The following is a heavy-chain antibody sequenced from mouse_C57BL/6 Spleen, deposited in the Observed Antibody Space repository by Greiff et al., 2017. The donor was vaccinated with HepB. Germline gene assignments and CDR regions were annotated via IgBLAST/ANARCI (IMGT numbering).Heavy chain of an antibody. CDR2: IDPSDSYT. V-gene: IGHV1-59*01. J-gene: IGHJ4*01. CDR1: GYTFTSYW. CDR3: AREGITTVVDY. Sequence: QVQLQQPGAELVRPGTSVKLSCKASGYTFTSYWMHWVKQRPGQGLEWIGVIDPSDSYTNYNQKFKGKATLTVDTSSSTAYMQLSSLTSEDSAVYYCAREGITTVVDYWGQGTSVTVSS. D-gene: IGHD1-1*01.